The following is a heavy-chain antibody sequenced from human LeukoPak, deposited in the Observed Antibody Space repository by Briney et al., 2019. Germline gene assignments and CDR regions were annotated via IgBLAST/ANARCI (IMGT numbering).Heavy chain of an antibody. CDR2: IIPIFGTA. D-gene: IGHD5-24*01. CDR3: ARDNSVRDEAWWFNP. J-gene: IGHJ5*02. CDR1: GYTFTTYG. V-gene: IGHV1-69*13. Sequence: SVKVSCKASGYTFTTYGISWVRQAPGQGLEWMGGIIPIFGTANYAQKFQGRVTITADESTSTAYMELSSLRSEDTAVYYCARDNSVRDEAWWFNPWGQGTLVTVSS.